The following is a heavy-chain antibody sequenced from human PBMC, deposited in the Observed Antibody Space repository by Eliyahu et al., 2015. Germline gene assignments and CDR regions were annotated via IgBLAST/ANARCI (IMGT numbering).Heavy chain of an antibody. J-gene: IGHJ4*02. CDR3: ARDVRLAGQVFFDY. V-gene: IGHV3-30-3*01. D-gene: IGHD6-19*01. CDR1: GLPFSXFA. Sequence: QVQLVESGGGVVQPGRSLRLSCAASGLPFSXFAMHWVRQAPGKGLEWVAIIXHDGSSKXHTXSVKGRFTISRDLSKNTLYLQMNSXRGEDTAVYYCARDVRLAGQVFFDYWGQGTLVTVSS. CDR2: IXHDGSSK.